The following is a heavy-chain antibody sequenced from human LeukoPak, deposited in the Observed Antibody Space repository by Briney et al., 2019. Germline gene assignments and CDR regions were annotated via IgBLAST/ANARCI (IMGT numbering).Heavy chain of an antibody. V-gene: IGHV4-4*02. Sequence: SGTLSLTCAVSGDAISSSNWCSWVRQPPGKGLEWIGEIYHSGSTNYNPSLKSRVTMSVDKSKNQFSLKLSSVIAADTAGYYCATGEYIVRGVIFRTYYFDYWGQGALVTVSS. CDR1: GDAISSSNW. CDR3: ATGEYIVRGVIFRTYYFDY. J-gene: IGHJ4*02. D-gene: IGHD3-10*01. CDR2: IYHSGST.